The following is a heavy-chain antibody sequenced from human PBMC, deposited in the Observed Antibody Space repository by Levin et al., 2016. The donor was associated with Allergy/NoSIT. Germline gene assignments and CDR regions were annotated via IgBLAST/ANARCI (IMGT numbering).Heavy chain of an antibody. J-gene: IGHJ4*02. CDR2: INHSGST. D-gene: IGHD2-21*01. CDR3: AREGSYGLTNFDY. V-gene: IGHV4-34*01. CDR1: GGSISSYY. Sequence: SETLSLTCTVSGGSISSYYWSWIRQPPGKGLEWIGEINHSGSTNYNPSLKSRVTISVDTSKNQFSLKLSSVTAADTAVYYCAREGSYGLTNFDYWGQGTLVTVSS.